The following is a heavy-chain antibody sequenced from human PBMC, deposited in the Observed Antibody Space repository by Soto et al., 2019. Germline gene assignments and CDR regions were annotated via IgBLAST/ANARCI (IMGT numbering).Heavy chain of an antibody. D-gene: IGHD5-12*01. CDR3: AKGPQMATSPFGY. Sequence: QVQLVESGGGVVQPGRSLRLSCAASGFTFSSYGMHWVRQAPGKGLEWVAVISYDGSNKYYADSVKGRFTISRDNSKNTLYLQMNSLRAEDTAVYYCAKGPQMATSPFGYWGQGTLVTVSS. V-gene: IGHV3-30*18. CDR1: GFTFSSYG. CDR2: ISYDGSNK. J-gene: IGHJ4*02.